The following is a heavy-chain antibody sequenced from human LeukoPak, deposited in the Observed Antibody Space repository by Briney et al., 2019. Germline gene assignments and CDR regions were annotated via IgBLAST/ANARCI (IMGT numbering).Heavy chain of an antibody. D-gene: IGHD3-22*01. CDR1: GFALSSHW. Sequence: PGGSLRLSCAASGFALSSHWMTWVRQVPGRGPEWVANVNRDGSETYYLDSVKGRFTISKDNAKNSLYLQMNSLRAEDTAVYYCARVSSGLVITLDYWGQGTLVTVSS. CDR2: VNRDGSET. J-gene: IGHJ4*02. V-gene: IGHV3-7*01. CDR3: ARVSSGLVITLDY.